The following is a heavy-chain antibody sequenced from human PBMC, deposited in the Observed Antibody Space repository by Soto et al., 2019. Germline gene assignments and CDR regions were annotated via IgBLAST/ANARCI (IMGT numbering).Heavy chain of an antibody. Sequence: QVQLQESGPGLVESSGTLSLTCEVSSGSISSGNWWSWVRQPPGKGLEWIGGIYYTGATNYNTSLMTRVTMTIDKYKDQVSLNLRSATASDTAVYYCARVFSSASGWMYYFDFWGQGILVSVSS. V-gene: IGHV4-4*02. D-gene: IGHD6-25*01. CDR3: ARVFSSASGWMYYFDF. CDR2: IYYTGAT. J-gene: IGHJ4*02. CDR1: SGSISSGNW.